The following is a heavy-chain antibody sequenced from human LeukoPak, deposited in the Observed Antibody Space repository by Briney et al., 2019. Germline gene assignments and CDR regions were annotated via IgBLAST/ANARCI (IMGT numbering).Heavy chain of an antibody. CDR2: IYHSGST. V-gene: IGHV4-38-2*02. J-gene: IGHJ5*02. Sequence: SSETLSLTCTVSCYSIGSDFYWGWIRQPPGKGLEWVASIYHSGSTYYNPSLKSRVTISINTSQNQFSLKLTSVTAADTAVYYCGRDRGPFDPWGQGTLVTVSS. CDR3: GRDRGPFDP. CDR1: CYSIGSDFY.